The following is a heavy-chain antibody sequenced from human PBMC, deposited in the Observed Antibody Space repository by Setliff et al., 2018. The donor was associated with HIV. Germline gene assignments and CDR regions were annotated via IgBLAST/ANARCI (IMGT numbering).Heavy chain of an antibody. CDR1: GFTFSSHA. D-gene: IGHD3-22*01. CDR2: IRSAASTK. CDR3: ARVTSDSSGYYWGYYFDY. V-gene: IGHV3-30*02. J-gene: IGHJ4*02. Sequence: LRLSCAASGFTFSSHAMHWVRQAPGKGLEWVAFIRSAASTKYNADSVNGRFTISRDNSENTLYLQMNGLRSEDTAVYYCARVTSDSSGYYWGYYFDYWGQGTRVTVSS.